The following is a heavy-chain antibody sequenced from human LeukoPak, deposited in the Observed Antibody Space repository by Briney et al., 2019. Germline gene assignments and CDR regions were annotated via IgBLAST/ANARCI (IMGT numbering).Heavy chain of an antibody. CDR1: GFTFSSYE. CDR3: ARDRGSYYYYMDV. V-gene: IGHV3-48*03. Sequence: PGGSLRLSCAASGFTFSSYEMNWVRQAPGKGLEWVSYISSSGSTIYYADSVKGRFTISRDNAKNSLYLQMDSLRAEDTAVYYCARDRGSYYYYMDVWGKGTTVTVSS. CDR2: ISSSGSTI. D-gene: IGHD1-26*01. J-gene: IGHJ6*03.